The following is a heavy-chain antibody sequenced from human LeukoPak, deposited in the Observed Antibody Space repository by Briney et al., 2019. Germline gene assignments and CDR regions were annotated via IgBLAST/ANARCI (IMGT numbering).Heavy chain of an antibody. D-gene: IGHD3-10*01. CDR2: IYNSGST. J-gene: IGHJ4*02. CDR1: GGSIRSGNYY. Sequence: SETLSLTCTVSGGSIRSGNYYWNWIRQPPGKGLEWIGYIYNSGSTNNNPSLKSRVTISVDTSKKQFSLKLSSVTAADTAVYYCARETPYGSGSYPFDYWGQGILVTVSS. V-gene: IGHV4-61*01. CDR3: ARETPYGSGSYPFDY.